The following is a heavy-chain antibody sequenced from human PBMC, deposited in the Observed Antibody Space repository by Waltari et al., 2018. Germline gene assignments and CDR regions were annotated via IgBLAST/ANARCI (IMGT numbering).Heavy chain of an antibody. D-gene: IGHD5-12*01. V-gene: IGHV4-34*01. CDR3: ARERIKWQLYYGMDV. J-gene: IGHJ6*02. Sequence: QVQLQQWGAGLLKPSETLSLTCAVYGGSFSGYYWSWIRQPPGKGLEWIGEINHSGSTNYNPSLKSRVTISVDTSKNQFSLKLSSVTAADTAVYYCARERIKWQLYYGMDVWGQGTTVTVSS. CDR1: GGSFSGYY. CDR2: INHSGST.